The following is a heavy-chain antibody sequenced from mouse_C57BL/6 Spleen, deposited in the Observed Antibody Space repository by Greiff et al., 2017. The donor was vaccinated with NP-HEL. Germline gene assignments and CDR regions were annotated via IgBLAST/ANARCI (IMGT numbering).Heavy chain of an antibody. CDR3: AREETAQATWFAY. CDR2: IYPGDGDT. V-gene: IGHV1-80*01. Sequence: LVESGAELVKPGASVKISCKASGYAFSSYWMNWVKQRPGKGLEWIGQIYPGDGDTNYNGKFKGKATLTADKSSSTAYMQLSSLTSEDSAVYFCAREETAQATWFAYWGQGTLVTVSA. CDR1: GYAFSSYW. J-gene: IGHJ3*01. D-gene: IGHD3-2*02.